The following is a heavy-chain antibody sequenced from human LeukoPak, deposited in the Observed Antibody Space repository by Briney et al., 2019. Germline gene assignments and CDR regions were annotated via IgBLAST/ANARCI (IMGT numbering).Heavy chain of an antibody. CDR2: IYYSGST. J-gene: IGHJ4*02. CDR3: ARGGGYSYGYSFFDY. D-gene: IGHD5-18*01. V-gene: IGHV4-59*01. CDR1: GGSISSYY. Sequence: SETLSLTCTVSGGSISSYYWSWIRQPPGKGLEWIGYIYYSGSTNYNPSLKSRVTISVDTSKNQFSLKLSSVTAADTAVYYCARGGGYSYGYSFFDYWGQGTLVTVSS.